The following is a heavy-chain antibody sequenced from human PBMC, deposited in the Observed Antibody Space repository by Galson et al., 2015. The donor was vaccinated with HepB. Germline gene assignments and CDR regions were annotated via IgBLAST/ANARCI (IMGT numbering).Heavy chain of an antibody. J-gene: IGHJ3*02. D-gene: IGHD3-16*01. Sequence: SVKVSCKVSGYTLTELSMHWVRQAPGKGLEWMGGFDPEDGETIYAQKFQGRVTMTEDTSTDTAYMELSSLRSEDTTVYYCATDRSLGGAFDIWGQGTMATVSS. CDR1: GYTLTELS. CDR3: ATDRSLGGAFDI. CDR2: FDPEDGET. V-gene: IGHV1-24*01.